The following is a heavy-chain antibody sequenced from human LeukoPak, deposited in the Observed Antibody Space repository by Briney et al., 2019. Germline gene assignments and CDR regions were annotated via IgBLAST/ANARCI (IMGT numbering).Heavy chain of an antibody. CDR2: IYYSGRT. CDR1: GGFISNSYSY. Sequence: PSETLSLTCSVSGGFISNSYSYWGWIRQPPGKGLECIGTIYYSGRTYYNPSLKSRVTISVDTSKNQFSLELSSVTAADTAVYYCVRAGNWGSGYWFDPWGQGTLVTVSS. D-gene: IGHD7-27*01. CDR3: VRAGNWGSGYWFDP. V-gene: IGHV4-39*07. J-gene: IGHJ5*02.